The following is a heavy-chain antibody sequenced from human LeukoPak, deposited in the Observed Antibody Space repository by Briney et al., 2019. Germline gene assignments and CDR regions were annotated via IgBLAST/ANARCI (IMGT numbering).Heavy chain of an antibody. Sequence: GGSLRLSCAASRFTFSSYSMNWVRQAPGKGLEWVSYISSSSTTIYYADSVKGRFTVSRDNAKNSLYLQMNSLRAEDTAVYYCARDPGYSGYDSLGFDYWGQGTLVTVSS. CDR1: RFTFSSYS. V-gene: IGHV3-48*01. CDR3: ARDPGYSGYDSLGFDY. J-gene: IGHJ4*02. CDR2: ISSSSTTI. D-gene: IGHD5-12*01.